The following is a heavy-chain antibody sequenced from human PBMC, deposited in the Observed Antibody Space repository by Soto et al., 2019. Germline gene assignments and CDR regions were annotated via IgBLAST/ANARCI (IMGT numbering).Heavy chain of an antibody. CDR1: GFTFSSYA. J-gene: IGHJ5*02. Sequence: GXSLRFSCAASGFTFSSYAIHWVHQAPGKGLEWVAVISYDGSNKYYADSVKGRFTISRDNSKKTLYLQMNSLRAEHTALYYCARDRDTAMVGGNWFDPWGQGTLVTVSS. CDR3: ARDRDTAMVGGNWFDP. CDR2: ISYDGSNK. V-gene: IGHV3-30-3*01. D-gene: IGHD5-18*01.